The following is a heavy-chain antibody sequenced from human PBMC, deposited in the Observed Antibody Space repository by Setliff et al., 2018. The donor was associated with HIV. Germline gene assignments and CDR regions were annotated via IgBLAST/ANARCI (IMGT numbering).Heavy chain of an antibody. J-gene: IGHJ5*02. V-gene: IGHV4-4*09. CDR1: SASISNYH. Sequence: SETLSLTCAVSSASISNYHWSWIRQTPGKGLEWIGSIYTSGTTNYNPSLEGRITTSVDLSKNHFSLNLHSGTAADTAVYYCAIGDEYPGVFQSWGQGKVVTVSS. CDR2: IYTSGTT. D-gene: IGHD2-2*01. CDR3: AIGDEYPGVFQS.